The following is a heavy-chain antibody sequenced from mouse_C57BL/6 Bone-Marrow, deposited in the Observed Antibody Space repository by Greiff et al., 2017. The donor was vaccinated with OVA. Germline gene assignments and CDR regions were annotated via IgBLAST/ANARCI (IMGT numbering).Heavy chain of an antibody. CDR2: IDPSDSYT. D-gene: IGHD4-1*01. V-gene: IGHV1-59*01. CDR3: ARTGTHYFDY. CDR1: GYTFTSYW. J-gene: IGHJ2*01. Sequence: VQLQQPGAELVRPGTSVKLSCKASGYTFTSYWMHWVKQRPGQGLEWIGVIDPSDSYTNYNQKFKGKATLTVDTSSSTAYMQLSSLTSEDSAVYYCARTGTHYFDYWGQGTTLTVSS.